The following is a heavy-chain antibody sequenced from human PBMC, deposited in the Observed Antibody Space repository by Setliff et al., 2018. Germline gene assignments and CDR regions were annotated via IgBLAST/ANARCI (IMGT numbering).Heavy chain of an antibody. CDR1: GFDFGTYG. CDR3: ARGEKYYYESSGYSLDA. J-gene: IGHJ5*02. D-gene: IGHD3-22*01. Sequence: GGSLRLSCEASGFDFGTYGMHWVRQAPDRGLEWVAFIRYGSYQQTYADSVRGRFTITRDDSRNTVLLQMNNLRTDDTAVYYCARGEKYYYESSGYSLDAWGLGTLVTVSS. CDR2: IRYGSYQQ. V-gene: IGHV3-30*02.